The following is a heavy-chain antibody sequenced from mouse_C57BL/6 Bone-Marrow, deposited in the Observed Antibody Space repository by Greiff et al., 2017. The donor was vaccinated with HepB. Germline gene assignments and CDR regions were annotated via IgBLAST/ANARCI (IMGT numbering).Heavy chain of an antibody. D-gene: IGHD1-1*01. V-gene: IGHV3-6*01. CDR3: ARAGGMGYGSSWWFAY. J-gene: IGHJ3*01. CDR1: GYSITSGYY. Sequence: EVQVVESGPGLVKPSQSLSLTCSVTGYSITSGYYWNWIRQFPGNTLEWMGYISYDGSNNYNPSLKNRITITRDTSKNQFFLKLNSVTTEDTATYYCARAGGMGYGSSWWFAYWGQGTLVTVSA. CDR2: ISYDGSN.